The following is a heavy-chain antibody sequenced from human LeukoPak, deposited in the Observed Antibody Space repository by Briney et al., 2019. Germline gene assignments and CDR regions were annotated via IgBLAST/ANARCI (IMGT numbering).Heavy chain of an antibody. CDR2: ISGDGGST. V-gene: IGHV3-43*02. Sequence: PGGSLRLSCAASGFTFDDYAMHWVRQAPGKGVGWVSLISGDGGSTYYPDYVKGRFTISRDNSKNTLYLQMNSLRAEDMAVYYCAKGDYYDPKFDYWGQGTLVTVSS. CDR1: GFTFDDYA. D-gene: IGHD3-22*01. CDR3: AKGDYYDPKFDY. J-gene: IGHJ4*02.